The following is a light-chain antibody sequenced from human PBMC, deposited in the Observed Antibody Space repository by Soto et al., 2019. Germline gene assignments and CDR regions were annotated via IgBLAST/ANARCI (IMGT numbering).Light chain of an antibody. V-gene: IGLV2-14*01. J-gene: IGLJ1*01. CDR2: GVS. CDR1: SSDIGVYNY. Sequence: QSALTQPASVSGSPGQSITVSCTGTSSDIGVYNYVSWYQQHPGKAPKVMIYGVSNRPSGVSNRFSGSKSGNTASLTISGLQADDEADYYCSSYTINSTLVFGTGTKLTVL. CDR3: SSYTINSTLV.